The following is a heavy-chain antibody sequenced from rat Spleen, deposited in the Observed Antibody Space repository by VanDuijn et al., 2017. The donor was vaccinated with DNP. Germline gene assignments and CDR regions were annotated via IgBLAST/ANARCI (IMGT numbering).Heavy chain of an antibody. V-gene: IGHV5-20*01. Sequence: EVQLVESGGGLVQPGRSLKLSCAASGFTFSDYYMAWVRQAPTKGLECVAYISYDGDSTYYGDSVKGRFTISRDNAKSTLYLQMNSLRSEDMATYYCTRGGYWGQGVMVTVSS. J-gene: IGHJ2*01. CDR2: ISYDGDST. CDR1: GFTFSDYY. CDR3: TRGGY.